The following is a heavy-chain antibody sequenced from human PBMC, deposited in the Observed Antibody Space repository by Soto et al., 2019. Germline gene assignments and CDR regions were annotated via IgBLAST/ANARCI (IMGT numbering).Heavy chain of an antibody. CDR2: ISYDGSNK. Sequence: GGSLRLSCAASGFTFSSYGMHWVRQAPGKGLEWVAVISYDGSNKYYADSVKGRFTISRDNSKNTLYLQMNSLRAEDTAVYYCAKDSSGWFINFDYWGQGTLVTVSS. CDR1: GFTFSSYG. D-gene: IGHD6-19*01. CDR3: AKDSSGWFINFDY. J-gene: IGHJ4*02. V-gene: IGHV3-30*18.